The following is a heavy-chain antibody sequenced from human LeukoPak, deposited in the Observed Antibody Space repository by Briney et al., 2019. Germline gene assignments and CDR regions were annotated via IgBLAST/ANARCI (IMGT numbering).Heavy chain of an antibody. Sequence: GGSLRLSCAASGFTSSSHPMGWVRQAPGKGLECVATIGLDGAQKDFVDSVKGRFTLSRDNAKNSLFLEMNRLRVEDTAVYYCARWRGLQSEFDCWGQGTLVTVSS. J-gene: IGHJ4*02. CDR1: GFTSSSHP. CDR3: ARWRGLQSEFDC. CDR2: IGLDGAQK. D-gene: IGHD5-24*01. V-gene: IGHV3-7*01.